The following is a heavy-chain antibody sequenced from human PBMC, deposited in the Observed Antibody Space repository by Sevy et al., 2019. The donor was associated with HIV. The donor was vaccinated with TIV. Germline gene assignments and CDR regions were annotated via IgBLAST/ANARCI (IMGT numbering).Heavy chain of an antibody. CDR2: IWYDGSNK. CDR1: GFTFSSYG. D-gene: IGHD5-18*01. V-gene: IGHV3-33*01. CDR3: ARGGYSYGYPYYFDY. Sequence: GGSLRLSCAASGFTFSSYGMHWVRQAPGKGLEWVAVIWYDGSNKYYADSVKGRFTISRDNSKNTLYLQMNSLRAEDTAVYYCARGGYSYGYPYYFDYWGQGTLLTVSS. J-gene: IGHJ4*02.